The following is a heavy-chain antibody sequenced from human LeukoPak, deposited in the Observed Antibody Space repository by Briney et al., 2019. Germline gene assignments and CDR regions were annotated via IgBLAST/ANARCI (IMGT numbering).Heavy chain of an antibody. CDR3: ARGGIAASFNYFDY. V-gene: IGHV1-69*13. CDR2: IIPIFGTA. CDR1: GYTFTSYG. Sequence: GASVKVSCKASGYTFTSYGISWVRQAPGQGLEWMGGIIPIFGTANYAQKFQGRVTITADESTSTAYMEVSSLRSEDTALFYCARGGIAASFNYFDYWGQGTLVTVSS. D-gene: IGHD6-13*01. J-gene: IGHJ4*02.